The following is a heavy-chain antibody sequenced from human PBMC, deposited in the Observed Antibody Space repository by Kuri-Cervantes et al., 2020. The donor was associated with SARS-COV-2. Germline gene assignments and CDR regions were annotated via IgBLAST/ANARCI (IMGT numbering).Heavy chain of an antibody. Sequence: SETLSLTCTVSGYSISSGYYWGWIRQPPGKGLEWIGSIYYSGSTYYNPSPKSRVTIPVDTSKNQFSLKLSSVTAADTAVYYCARVDCSSTSCYSDYWGQGTLVTVSS. V-gene: IGHV4-38-2*02. CDR1: GYSISSGYY. J-gene: IGHJ4*02. CDR2: IYYSGST. D-gene: IGHD2-2*02. CDR3: ARVDCSSTSCYSDY.